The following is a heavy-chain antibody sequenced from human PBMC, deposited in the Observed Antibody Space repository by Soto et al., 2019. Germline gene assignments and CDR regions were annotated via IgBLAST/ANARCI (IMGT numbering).Heavy chain of an antibody. D-gene: IGHD2-2*01. Sequence: SVKVSCKASGGTFSSYAISWVRQAPGQGLEWMGGIIPIFGTANYAQKFQGRVTITADESTSTAYMELSSLRSEDTAVYYCARAYCSSTSCHDAFDIWGQGTMVTVSS. J-gene: IGHJ3*02. V-gene: IGHV1-69*13. CDR3: ARAYCSSTSCHDAFDI. CDR1: GGTFSSYA. CDR2: IIPIFGTA.